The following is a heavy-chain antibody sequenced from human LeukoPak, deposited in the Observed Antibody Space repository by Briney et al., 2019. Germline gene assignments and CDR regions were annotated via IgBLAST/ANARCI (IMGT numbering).Heavy chain of an antibody. CDR3: ARPNTDLNDYVWGSYRNYYFDY. D-gene: IGHD3-16*02. V-gene: IGHV3-11*01. J-gene: IGHJ4*02. Sequence: GGSLRLSCAASGFTFSDYYMSWIRQAPGKGLEWVSYISSSGSTIYYADSVKGRFTISRDNAKNSLYLQMNSLRAEDTAVYYCARPNTDLNDYVWGSYRNYYFDYWGQGTLVTVSS. CDR1: GFTFSDYY. CDR2: ISSSGSTI.